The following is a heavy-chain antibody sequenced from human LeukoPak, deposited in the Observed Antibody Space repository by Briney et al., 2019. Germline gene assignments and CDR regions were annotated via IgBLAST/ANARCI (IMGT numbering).Heavy chain of an antibody. CDR2: IDWDDDK. V-gene: IGHV2-70*11. Sequence: SGPALVKPTQTLTLTCTFSGFSLSTSGMCVSWIRQPPGKALEWLARIDWDDDKYYSTSLKTRLTISKDTSKNQVVLTMTNMDPVDTATYYCARRLEYGDWFDPWGQGTLVTVSS. D-gene: IGHD6-6*01. CDR3: ARRLEYGDWFDP. J-gene: IGHJ5*02. CDR1: GFSLSTSGMC.